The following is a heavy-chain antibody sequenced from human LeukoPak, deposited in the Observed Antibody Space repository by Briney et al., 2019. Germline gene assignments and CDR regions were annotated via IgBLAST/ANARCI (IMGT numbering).Heavy chain of an antibody. V-gene: IGHV4-59*04. CDR3: ARYSSSSGWFDP. D-gene: IGHD6-6*01. J-gene: IGHJ5*02. CDR2: IYYSGST. CDR1: GVSFANHY. Sequence: PSETLSLTCSVSGVSFANHYWSWIRQPPGRGLEWIGNIYYSGSTYYSPSLKSRVTMSVDTSKNQFSLRLSSATAADTAVYYCARYSSSSGWFDPWGQGTLVTVSS.